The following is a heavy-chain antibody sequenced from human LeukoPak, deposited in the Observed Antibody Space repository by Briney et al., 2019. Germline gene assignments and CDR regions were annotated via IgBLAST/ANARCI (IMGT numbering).Heavy chain of an antibody. D-gene: IGHD3-22*01. J-gene: IGHJ1*01. V-gene: IGHV3-74*01. Sequence: GGSLRLSCAASGFTFSTYGMHWVRQAPGKGLVWASRLKSDGSTNYADSVKGRFTISRDNAKNTVYLQMNSLRPDDTGVYYCARAPSEIGGYYPEYFRHWGQGTLVTVSS. CDR1: GFTFSTYG. CDR2: LKSDGST. CDR3: ARAPSEIGGYYPEYFRH.